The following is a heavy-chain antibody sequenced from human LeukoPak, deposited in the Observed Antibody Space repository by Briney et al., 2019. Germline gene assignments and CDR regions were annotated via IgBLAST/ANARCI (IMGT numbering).Heavy chain of an antibody. D-gene: IGHD2-2*01. CDR3: ARAGELVVSTSPYGMDV. CDR2: IYYSGST. CDR1: GGSISSGGYS. Sequence: SETLSLTCAVSGGSISSGGYSWSWIRQPPGKGPEWIGYIYYSGSTYYSPSLKSRVTISVDTSKNQFSLKLSSVTAADTAVYYCARAGELVVSTSPYGMDVWGQGTTVTVSS. V-gene: IGHV4-30-4*01. J-gene: IGHJ6*02.